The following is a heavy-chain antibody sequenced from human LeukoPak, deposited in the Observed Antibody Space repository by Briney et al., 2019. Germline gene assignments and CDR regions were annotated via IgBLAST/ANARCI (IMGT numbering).Heavy chain of an antibody. V-gene: IGHV1-69*01. CDR2: IIPIFGTA. CDR3: ARDRESYGNFDY. Sequence: GSSVKVSCKASGGTFSSYAISWVRQAPGQGLEWMGGIIPIFGTANYAQKFQGRVTITADESTSTAYMELSSLRSEDTAVYYCARDRESYGNFDYWGQGTLVTVSS. J-gene: IGHJ4*02. CDR1: GGTFSSYA. D-gene: IGHD1-26*01.